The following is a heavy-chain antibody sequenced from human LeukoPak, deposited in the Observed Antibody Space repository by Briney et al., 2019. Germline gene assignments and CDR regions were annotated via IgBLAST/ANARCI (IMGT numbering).Heavy chain of an antibody. D-gene: IGHD6-13*01. Sequence: ASVTVSCKASGYTLASYDINWVRQATGQGLEWMGWMNPNNGNTGYAQNFQGRVTMTRNTSISTAYMELRGLRYDDTAVYYCARGGRAAAGPGYSYPYYMDVWGKGTTVAVSS. CDR1: GYTLASYD. CDR3: ARGGRAAAGPGYSYPYYMDV. J-gene: IGHJ6*03. CDR2: MNPNNGNT. V-gene: IGHV1-8*01.